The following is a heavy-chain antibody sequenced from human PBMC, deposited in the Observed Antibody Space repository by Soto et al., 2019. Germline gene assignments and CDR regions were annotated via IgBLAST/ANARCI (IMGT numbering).Heavy chain of an antibody. CDR2: IYYSGKT. J-gene: IGHJ4*02. CDR1: GASITSTTYF. CDR3: AKNLPRTGRFDY. Sequence: QLQLHESGPGLVKPSETLSLTCSLSGASITSTTYFWAWIRKTPGKGLEWVGSIYYSGKTHSNPSLKSRATISVDRSRNQFSLEVKSVTAADTAVYYCAKNLPRTGRFDYWGQGTVVTVSS. V-gene: IGHV4-39*01.